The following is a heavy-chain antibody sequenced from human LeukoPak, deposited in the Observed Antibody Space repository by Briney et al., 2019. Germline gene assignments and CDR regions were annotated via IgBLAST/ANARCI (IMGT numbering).Heavy chain of an antibody. CDR3: ARYDSTAYGMDV. Sequence: SETLSLTCTVSGASIKNYYWSWIRQPPGKGLEWIANIYYAGSSNYNPSLKSRVTISVDKSKNQFSLKLSSVTAADTAVYYCARYDSTAYGMDVWGQGTTVTVSS. J-gene: IGHJ6*02. CDR1: GASIKNYY. CDR2: IYYAGSS. V-gene: IGHV4-59*12. D-gene: IGHD2-2*01.